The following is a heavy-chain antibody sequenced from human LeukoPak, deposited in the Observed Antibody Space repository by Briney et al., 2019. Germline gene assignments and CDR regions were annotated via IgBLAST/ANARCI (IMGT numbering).Heavy chain of an antibody. CDR3: AKATLRGYYDSSGYYQYYYYGMDV. V-gene: IGHV3-23*01. Sequence: PGGSLRLSCAAPGFTFNNYAMSWVRQAPGKGLEWVSGISGSGGSTYYAGSVKGRFTISGDNSMNTLFLQMNGLRAEDTAIYYCAKATLRGYYDSSGYYQYYYYGMDVWGQGTTVTVSS. CDR2: ISGSGGST. D-gene: IGHD3-22*01. CDR1: GFTFNNYA. J-gene: IGHJ6*02.